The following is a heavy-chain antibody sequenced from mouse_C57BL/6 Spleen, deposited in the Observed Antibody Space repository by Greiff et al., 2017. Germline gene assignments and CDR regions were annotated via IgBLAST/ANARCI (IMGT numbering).Heavy chain of an antibody. CDR1: GYTFTDYY. Sequence: VQLKQSGPVLVKPGASVKMSCKASGYTFTDYYMNWVKQSHGKSLEWIGVINPYNGGTSYNQKFKGKATLTVDKSSSTAYMELNSLTSEDSAVYYCARHYGSSLYWYFDVWGTGTTVTVSS. J-gene: IGHJ1*03. CDR3: ARHYGSSLYWYFDV. CDR2: INPYNGGT. V-gene: IGHV1-19*01. D-gene: IGHD1-1*01.